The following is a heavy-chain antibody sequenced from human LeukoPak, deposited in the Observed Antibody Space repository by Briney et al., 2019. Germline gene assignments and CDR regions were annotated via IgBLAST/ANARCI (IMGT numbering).Heavy chain of an antibody. Sequence: PSGTLSLTCAVSGGSISSSNWWSWVRQPPGKGREGIGEIYHIGSTNYNPSLKSRVTISVDKSKNQFSLKLSSVTAADTAVYYCARYYYDSSGYRYYFDYWGQGTLVTVSS. CDR1: GGSISSSNW. J-gene: IGHJ4*02. CDR2: IYHIGST. V-gene: IGHV4-4*02. CDR3: ARYYYDSSGYRYYFDY. D-gene: IGHD3-22*01.